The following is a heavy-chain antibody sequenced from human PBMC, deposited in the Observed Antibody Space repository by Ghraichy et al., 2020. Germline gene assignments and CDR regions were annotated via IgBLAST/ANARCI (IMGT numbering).Heavy chain of an antibody. D-gene: IGHD6-19*01. J-gene: IGHJ4*02. CDR2: IKKDGSEK. Sequence: GESLNISCAASGFIFSGYWMSWVRQAPGKGLEWVANIKKDGSEKYYVDSVKGRFTISRDNAKNSLYLQINSLRAEDTAVYYCARDLGSDWYFDYWGQGTLVTVSS. CDR1: GFIFSGYW. V-gene: IGHV3-7*01. CDR3: ARDLGSDWYFDY.